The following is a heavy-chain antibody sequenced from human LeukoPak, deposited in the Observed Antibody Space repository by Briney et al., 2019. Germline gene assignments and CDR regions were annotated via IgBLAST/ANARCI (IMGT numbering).Heavy chain of an antibody. V-gene: IGHV4-30-2*01. CDR2: ISHRAST. Sequence: TSETLSLTCAVSGGSISSGGYSWSWIRQPPGKGLEWIGYISHRASTYYNPSLKSRVTISVDRSKNQVSLKLSSVSAADTAVYLCAKAVPFESNAWRQTFDYWGQGTLVTVSS. CDR3: AKAVPFESNAWRQTFDY. J-gene: IGHJ4*02. D-gene: IGHD3-16*01. CDR1: GGSISSGGYS.